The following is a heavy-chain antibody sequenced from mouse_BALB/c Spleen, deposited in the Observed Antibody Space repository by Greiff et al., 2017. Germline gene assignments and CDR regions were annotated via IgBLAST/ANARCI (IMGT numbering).Heavy chain of an antibody. Sequence: DVMLVESGGGLVQPGGSLKLSCAASGFTFSSYTMSWVRQTPEKRLEWVAYISNGGGSTYYPDTVKGRFTISRNNAKNTLYLQMISLKSEDTAMYYYARLDSYYKYFDFWGTGTTVTVSS. CDR3: ARLDSYYKYFDF. CDR1: GFTFSSYT. CDR2: ISNGGGST. J-gene: IGHJ1*03. V-gene: IGHV5-12-2*01. D-gene: IGHD2-12*01.